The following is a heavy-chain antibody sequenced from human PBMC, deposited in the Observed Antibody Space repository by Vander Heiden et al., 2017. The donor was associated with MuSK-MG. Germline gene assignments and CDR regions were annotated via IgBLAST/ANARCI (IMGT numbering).Heavy chain of an antibody. Sequence: EVQLLESGGGLVQPGGSLRLSCAASGFTFSSYAMSWVRQAPGKGLEWVSAISGSGGSSDYADSVKGRFTISRENSKNTLHMQMNSLRAEDTAVDYCAKVYEDESWGQGTLVTVYS. CDR1: GFTFSSYA. CDR2: ISGSGGSS. D-gene: IGHD3-3*01. J-gene: IGHJ1*01. V-gene: IGHV3-23*01. CDR3: AKVYEDES.